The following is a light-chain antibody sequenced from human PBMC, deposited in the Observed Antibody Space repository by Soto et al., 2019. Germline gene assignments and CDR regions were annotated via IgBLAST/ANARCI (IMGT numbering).Light chain of an antibody. CDR3: SSFTTSSAYVI. CDR1: SSDIGGYKY. V-gene: IGLV2-14*01. J-gene: IGLJ2*01. CDR2: EVS. Sequence: QSALTQPASVSGSPGQSITISCTGTSSDIGGYKYVSWYQQHPGRAPKLMIYEVSNRPSGVSNRFSASKSGNTASLTISGLQADDEADYYCSSFTTSSAYVIFGGGTKLTVL.